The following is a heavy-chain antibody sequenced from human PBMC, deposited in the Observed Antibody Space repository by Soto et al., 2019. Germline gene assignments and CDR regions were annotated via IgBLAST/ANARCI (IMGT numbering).Heavy chain of an antibody. J-gene: IGHJ6*02. CDR2: ITSNGDNT. V-gene: IGHV3-64*04. CDR3: VQIAAAENYYYYGMDV. D-gene: IGHD6-13*01. CDR1: GFTFSNFA. Sequence: GGSLRLSCSASGFTFSNFAMHWVRQAPGKGLEYVSGITSNGDNTYHADSVQGRFTISRDNSKSTLYLQMNSLRAEDTAVYYCVQIAAAENYYYYGMDVWGQGTTVTVSS.